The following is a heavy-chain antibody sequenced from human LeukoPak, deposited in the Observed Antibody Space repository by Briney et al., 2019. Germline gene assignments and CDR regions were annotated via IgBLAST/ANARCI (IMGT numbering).Heavy chain of an antibody. J-gene: IGHJ6*03. CDR3: ARVASSWYSLLGLHMDV. Sequence: ASVKVSCKASGYTFTSYGISWVRQAPGQGLEWMGWISAYNGNTNYVQKLQGRVTMTTDTSTSTAYMELRSLRSDDTAVYYCARVASSWYSLLGLHMDVWGKGTTVTVSS. D-gene: IGHD6-13*01. V-gene: IGHV1-18*01. CDR2: ISAYNGNT. CDR1: GYTFTSYG.